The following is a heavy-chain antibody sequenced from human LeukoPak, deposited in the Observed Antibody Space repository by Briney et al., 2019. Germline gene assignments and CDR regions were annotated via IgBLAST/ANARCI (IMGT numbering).Heavy chain of an antibody. J-gene: IGHJ4*02. CDR3: ARTFYSGFQTDSLDY. D-gene: IGHD3-10*01. CDR2: IYFSGST. Sequence: SETLSLTCTVSGGSVSSGSYYWSWIRQPPGKGLEWIGYIYFSGSTKYGPSLKSRITISIDTSKNQFSLKLSSVTAADTAVYYCARTFYSGFQTDSLDYWGQGILVTVSS. V-gene: IGHV4-61*01. CDR1: GGSVSSGSYY.